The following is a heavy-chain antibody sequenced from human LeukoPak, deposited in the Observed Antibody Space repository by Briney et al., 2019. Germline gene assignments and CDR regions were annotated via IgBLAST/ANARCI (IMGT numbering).Heavy chain of an antibody. CDR2: IYYSGST. J-gene: IGHJ6*03. CDR3: ARGGGYCSSTSCYGVYMDV. Sequence: SETLSLTCTVSGGSISSYYWSWIRQPPGKGLEWIGYIYYSGSTNYNLSLKSRVTISVDTSKNQFSLKLSSVTAADTAVYYCARGGGYCSSTSCYGVYMDVWGKGTTVTISS. CDR1: GGSISSYY. D-gene: IGHD2-2*03. V-gene: IGHV4-59*01.